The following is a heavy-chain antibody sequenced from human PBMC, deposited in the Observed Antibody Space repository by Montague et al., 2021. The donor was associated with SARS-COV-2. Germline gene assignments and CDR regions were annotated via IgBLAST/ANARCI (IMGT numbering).Heavy chain of an antibody. J-gene: IGHJ4*02. V-gene: IGHV4-39*01. CDR2: ISNGGRT. CDR3: ARHRCYDVVTYYPDF. CDR1: GGSFDSDNFF. Sequence: SETLSLTCSVSGGSFDSDNFFWGWIRQPPGKRLEWIGVISNGGRTFYSPSLKSRVTISVHTSGNQLSLNVRSVTAADTAVYYCARHRCYDVVTYYPDFWGQGTMVTVSS. D-gene: IGHD3-9*01.